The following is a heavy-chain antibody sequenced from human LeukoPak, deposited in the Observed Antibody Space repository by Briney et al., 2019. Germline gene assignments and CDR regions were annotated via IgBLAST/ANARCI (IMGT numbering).Heavy chain of an antibody. CDR1: GFTFSSYG. CDR3: AKGVMVRGVIQGSWFDP. J-gene: IGHJ5*02. Sequence: HPGGSLRLSCAASGFTFSSYGMHWVRQAPGKGLEWVAFIRYDGSNKYYADSVKGRFTISRDNSKNTLYLQMNSLRAEDTAVYYCAKGVMVRGVIQGSWFDPWGQGTLVTVSS. V-gene: IGHV3-30*02. D-gene: IGHD3-10*01. CDR2: IRYDGSNK.